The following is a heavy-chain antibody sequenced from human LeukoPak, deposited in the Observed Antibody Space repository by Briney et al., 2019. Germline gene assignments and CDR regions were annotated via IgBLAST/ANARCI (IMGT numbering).Heavy chain of an antibody. V-gene: IGHV4-4*02. J-gene: IGHJ4*02. Sequence: SETLSLTCAVSGGSISSSNWWSWVRQPPGKGLEWIGEINHSGSTNYNPSLKSRVTISVDTSKNQFSLKLSSVTAADTAVYYCARLVPRYGSGSQSDYWGQGTLVTVSS. CDR2: INHSGST. CDR1: GGSISSSNW. CDR3: ARLVPRYGSGSQSDY. D-gene: IGHD3-10*01.